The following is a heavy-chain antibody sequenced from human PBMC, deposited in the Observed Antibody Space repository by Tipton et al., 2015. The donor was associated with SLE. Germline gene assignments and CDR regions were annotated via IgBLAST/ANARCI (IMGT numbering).Heavy chain of an antibody. CDR3: ARTVTAFDI. CDR1: GGSISSYY. J-gene: IGHJ3*02. CDR2: IYYSGST. Sequence: TLSLTCTVSGGSISSYYWSWIRQPPGKGLEWIGYIYYSGSTNYNPSLKSRVTISVDTSKNQFSLKLSSVTAADTAVYYCARTVTAFDIWGQGTMVTVSS. V-gene: IGHV4-59*01. D-gene: IGHD4-17*01.